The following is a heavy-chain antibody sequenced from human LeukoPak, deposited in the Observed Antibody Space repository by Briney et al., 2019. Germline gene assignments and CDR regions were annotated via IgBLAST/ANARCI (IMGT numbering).Heavy chain of an antibody. V-gene: IGHV4-30-4*01. CDR2: IYYSGST. J-gene: IGHJ4*02. CDR1: GGSISSGDYY. CDR3: ARGYWVYYYDSSGYQDY. D-gene: IGHD3-22*01. Sequence: SQTLSLTCTVSGGSISSGDYYWSWIRQTPGKGLEWIGYIYYSGSTYYNPSLKSRVTISVDTSKNQFSLKLSSVTAADTAVYYCARGYWVYYYDSSGYQDYWGQGTLVTVSS.